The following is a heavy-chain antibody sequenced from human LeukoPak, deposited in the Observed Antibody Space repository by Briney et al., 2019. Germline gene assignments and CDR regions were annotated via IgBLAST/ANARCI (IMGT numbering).Heavy chain of an antibody. CDR2: IYYSGST. J-gene: IGHJ4*02. D-gene: IGHD6-19*01. CDR1: GGSISSSSYY. Sequence: PSETLPLTCTVSGGSISSSSYYWGWIRQPPGKGLEWIGSIYYSGSTNYNPSLKSRVTISVDTSKNQFSLKLSSVTAADTAVFYCARHSSGWLFDYWGQGTLVTVSS. V-gene: IGHV4-39*01. CDR3: ARHSSGWLFDY.